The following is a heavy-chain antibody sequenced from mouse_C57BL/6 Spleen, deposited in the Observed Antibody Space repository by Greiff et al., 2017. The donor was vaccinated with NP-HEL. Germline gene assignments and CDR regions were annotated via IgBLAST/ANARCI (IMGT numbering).Heavy chain of an antibody. CDR3: ARWGTVEDFDY. CDR1: GYAFSSYW. D-gene: IGHD1-1*01. V-gene: IGHV1-80*01. CDR2: IYPGDGDT. Sequence: VHLVESGAELVKPGASVKISCKASGYAFSSYWMNWVKQRPGKGLEWIGQIYPGDGDTNYNGKFKGKATLTADKSSSTAYMQLSSLTSEDSAVYFCARWGTVEDFDYWGQGTTLTVSS. J-gene: IGHJ2*01.